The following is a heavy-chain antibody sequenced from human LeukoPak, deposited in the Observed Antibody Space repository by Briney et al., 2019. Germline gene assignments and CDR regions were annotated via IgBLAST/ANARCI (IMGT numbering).Heavy chain of an antibody. CDR3: ARIRGGLVDS. Sequence: SETLSLTCTVSGGSISSSSYYLGWVRQPPGKGLAWIGSIHYSGSTHNNSSLKSRISMSVDTSKNEFSLNLSSVTAADTGIYFCARIRGGLVDSWGQGTLVTASS. V-gene: IGHV4-39*01. J-gene: IGHJ4*02. CDR1: GGSISSSSYY. D-gene: IGHD4-23*01. CDR2: IHYSGST.